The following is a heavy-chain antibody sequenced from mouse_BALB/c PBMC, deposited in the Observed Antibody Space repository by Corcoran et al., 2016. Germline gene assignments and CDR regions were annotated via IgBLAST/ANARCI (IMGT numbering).Heavy chain of an antibody. CDR1: GYTCTSYV. CDR2: INPYNDGT. J-gene: IGHJ1*01. Sequence: EVKLQRSGPKPVKPGASGKMSCNASGYTCTSYVMHWVKQKPGQGLGWIGYINPYNDGTKYNEKFKGKATLTSDKSSSTAYMELSSLTSEDSAVYYCARDYYGYWDGDVWGAGTTVTVS. D-gene: IGHD1-1*01. V-gene: IGHV1S136*01. CDR3: ARDYYGYWDGDV.